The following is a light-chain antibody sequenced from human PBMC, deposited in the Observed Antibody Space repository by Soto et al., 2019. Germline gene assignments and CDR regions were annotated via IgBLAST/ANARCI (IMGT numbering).Light chain of an antibody. CDR2: AAS. Sequence: DIQMTPSPSSLSASVGGRVTITCRASQGIINYLAWYQQKPGKVPKLLIYAASTLQSGVPSRFSGSGSATDFTLTISSLQPEDVATYYCQKYNSAPLTFGGGT. CDR3: QKYNSAPLT. J-gene: IGKJ4*02. CDR1: QGIINY. V-gene: IGKV1-27*01.